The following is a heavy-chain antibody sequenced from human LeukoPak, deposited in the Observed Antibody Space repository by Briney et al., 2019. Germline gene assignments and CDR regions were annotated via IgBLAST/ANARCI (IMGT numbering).Heavy chain of an antibody. Sequence: ASVKVSCKASGYTFTSYYMHWVRQAPGQGLEWMGWISAYNGNTIYAQKLQGRVTMTTDTSTSTAYMELRSLRSDDTAVYYRARTSGYSYGPLVWGQGTLVTVSS. CDR1: GYTFTSYY. CDR3: ARTSGYSYGPLV. D-gene: IGHD5-18*01. CDR2: ISAYNGNT. J-gene: IGHJ4*02. V-gene: IGHV1-18*04.